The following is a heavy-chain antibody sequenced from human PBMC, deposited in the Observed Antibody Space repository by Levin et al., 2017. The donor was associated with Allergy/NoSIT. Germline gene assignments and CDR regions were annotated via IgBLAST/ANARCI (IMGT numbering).Heavy chain of an antibody. J-gene: IGHJ4*02. CDR1: GFTVSSNY. CDR3: ARGELFPFYFDY. CDR2: IYSGGST. Sequence: PGGSLRLSCAASGFTVSSNYMSWVRQAPGKGLEWVSVIYSGGSTYYADSAKGRFTISRDNSKNTLYLQMNSLRAEDTAVYYCARGELFPFYFDYWGQGTLVTVSS. V-gene: IGHV3-53*01. D-gene: IGHD3-10*01.